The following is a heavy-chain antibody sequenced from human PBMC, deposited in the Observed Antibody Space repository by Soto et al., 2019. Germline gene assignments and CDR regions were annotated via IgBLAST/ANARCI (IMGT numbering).Heavy chain of an antibody. CDR2: ITGSGGAT. CDR1: GFNFHNFA. CDR3: GKPSGGFVYDSFDV. D-gene: IGHD2-15*01. Sequence: EVQLLESGGGLVQPGGSLRLSCAASGFNFHNFAMTWVRQAPGKGLEWVSSITGSGGATYYADSVKGRFTISRDNSQNALYLQMSSLRAEDTALYYCGKPSGGFVYDSFDVWGQGTKVTVSS. J-gene: IGHJ3*01. V-gene: IGHV3-23*01.